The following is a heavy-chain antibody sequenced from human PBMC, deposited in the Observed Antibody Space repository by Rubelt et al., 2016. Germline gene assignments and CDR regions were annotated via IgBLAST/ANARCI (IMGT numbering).Heavy chain of an antibody. Sequence: RLSCAASGFIFSSYWMSWVRQAPGKGLEWVANIKQDGSEKYYVDSVKGRFTISRDNAKNSLYLQMNSLRAEDTAVYYCARGGDYGDLFDYWGQGTLVTVSS. D-gene: IGHD4-17*01. CDR3: ARGGDYGDLFDY. CDR1: GFIFSSYW. V-gene: IGHV3-7*05. J-gene: IGHJ4*02. CDR2: IKQDGSEK.